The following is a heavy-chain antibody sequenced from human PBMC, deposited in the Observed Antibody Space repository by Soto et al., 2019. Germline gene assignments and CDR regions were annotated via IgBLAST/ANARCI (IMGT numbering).Heavy chain of an antibody. CDR1: GFTFSSYA. D-gene: IGHD4-17*01. J-gene: IGHJ4*02. Sequence: EVQLLEAGGGLVQPGGSLRLSCAASGFTFSSYAMRWVRQAPGKGLEWVTAISGSGDTTQYADSVKGRFTISRDNSKNTLYLQMNSLRAEDTAVYYCAKDPTTVGFFDSWGQGTRVTVSS. CDR3: AKDPTTVGFFDS. V-gene: IGHV3-23*01. CDR2: ISGSGDTT.